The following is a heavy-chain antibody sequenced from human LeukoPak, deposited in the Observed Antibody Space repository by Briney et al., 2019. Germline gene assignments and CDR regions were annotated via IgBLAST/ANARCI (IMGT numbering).Heavy chain of an antibody. CDR1: GVSFSGYY. Sequence: PSETLSLSCAVSGVSFSGYYMSWIRQPPGKGLEWIGEINHSGSTNYNPSLKSRVTISVDTSKNQFSLKLSSVTAADTAVYYCARVPISSGYYPSSRNAFDIWGQGTMVTVSS. CDR2: INHSGST. V-gene: IGHV4-34*01. CDR3: ARVPISSGYYPSSRNAFDI. D-gene: IGHD3-22*01. J-gene: IGHJ3*02.